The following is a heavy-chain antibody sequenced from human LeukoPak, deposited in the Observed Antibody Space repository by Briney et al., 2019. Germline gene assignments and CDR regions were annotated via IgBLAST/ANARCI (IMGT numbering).Heavy chain of an antibody. CDR1: GLSFSGFA. V-gene: IGHV3-73*01. CDR3: TRLVVGDAFDI. Sequence: GGSLRLSCAASGLSFSGFAIHWVRQATGKGLEWVGRIRSKANGYTTAYGASLKGRFTISRDDSQNTAYLQIKGLKTEDTAMYYCTRLVVGDAFDIWGQGIMVTVSS. J-gene: IGHJ3*02. CDR2: IRSKANGYTT. D-gene: IGHD2-21*01.